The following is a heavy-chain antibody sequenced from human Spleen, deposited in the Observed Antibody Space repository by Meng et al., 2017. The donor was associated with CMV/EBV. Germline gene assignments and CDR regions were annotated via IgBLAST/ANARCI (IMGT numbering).Heavy chain of an antibody. CDR3: AKASSITATKSYYGMDV. CDR2: TRYDGSNK. D-gene: IGHD1-7*01. Sequence: GGSLRLSCAASGFTFSAYAMNWVRQAPGKGLEWVAFTRYDGSNKYYGDSVKGRFTISRDNSKNTLYLQMNSLRAEDTAVYYCAKASSITATKSYYGMDVWGQGTTVTVSS. V-gene: IGHV3-30*02. CDR1: GFTFSAYA. J-gene: IGHJ6*02.